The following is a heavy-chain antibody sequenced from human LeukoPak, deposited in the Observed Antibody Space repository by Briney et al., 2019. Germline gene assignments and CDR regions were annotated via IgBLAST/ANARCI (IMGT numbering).Heavy chain of an antibody. CDR1: GGSISSSSYY. Sequence: SETLSLTCTVSGGSISSSSYYWGWIRQPPGKGLEWIGNIYYSGITNYNPSLKSRVTISLDTSKNQFSLKLSSVTAADTAVYFCARDPLYRDMDVWGQGTTVTVSS. D-gene: IGHD1-26*01. CDR2: IYYSGIT. J-gene: IGHJ6*02. V-gene: IGHV4-61*01. CDR3: ARDPLYRDMDV.